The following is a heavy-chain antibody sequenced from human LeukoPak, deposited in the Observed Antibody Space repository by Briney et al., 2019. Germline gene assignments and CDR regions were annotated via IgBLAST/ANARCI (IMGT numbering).Heavy chain of an antibody. J-gene: IGHJ3*02. V-gene: IGHV3-11*04. CDR3: ARGDGRSGGAFDI. CDR1: GFTFSDYY. CDR2: ISSSGSTV. D-gene: IGHD3-10*01. Sequence: NPGGSLRLSCAASGFTFSDYYMSWIRQAPGKGLEWVSDISSSGSTVYYADSVKGRFTISRDNAKNSLYLQMNSLRDEDTAVYYCARGDGRSGGAFDIWGQGTMVTVSS.